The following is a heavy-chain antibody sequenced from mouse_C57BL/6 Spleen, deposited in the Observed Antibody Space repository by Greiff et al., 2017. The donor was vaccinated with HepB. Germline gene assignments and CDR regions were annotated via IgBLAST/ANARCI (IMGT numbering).Heavy chain of an antibody. CDR3: ARNYGSSFHFDY. CDR2: IYPGDGDT. J-gene: IGHJ2*01. D-gene: IGHD1-1*01. V-gene: IGHV1-82*01. CDR1: GYAFSSSW. Sequence: QVQLQQSGPELVKPGASVKISCKASGYAFSSSWMNWVKQRPGKGLEWIGRIYPGDGDTNYNGKFKGKATLTADKSSSTAYMQLSSLTSEDSAVYFCARNYGSSFHFDYWGQGTTLTVSS.